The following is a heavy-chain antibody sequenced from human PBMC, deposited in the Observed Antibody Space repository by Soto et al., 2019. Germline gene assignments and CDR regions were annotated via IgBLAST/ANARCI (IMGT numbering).Heavy chain of an antibody. CDR2: INPNSGGA. Sequence: ASVKVSCKASGYTFTDYYVHWVRQAPGQGLEWMGWINPNSGGAKSAQKFQGRVTMTRDTSISTAYMELSRLRSDDTAVYYCARRKGDYYDSSGYHYYFDYWGQGTLVTVSS. J-gene: IGHJ4*02. CDR1: GYTFTDYY. CDR3: ARRKGDYYDSSGYHYYFDY. V-gene: IGHV1-2*02. D-gene: IGHD3-22*01.